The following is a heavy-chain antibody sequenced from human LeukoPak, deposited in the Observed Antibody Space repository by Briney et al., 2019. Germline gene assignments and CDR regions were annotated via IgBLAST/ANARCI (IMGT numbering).Heavy chain of an antibody. V-gene: IGHV3-30*18. CDR2: IPYDGSNK. D-gene: IGHD1-26*01. Sequence: GRSLRLSCAASGFTFSSYGMHWVRQAPGKGLEWVAVIPYDGSNKYYADSVKGRFTISRDNSKNTLYLQMNSLRAEDTAVYYCAKDGVVGAGLFDYWGQGTLVTVSS. CDR1: GFTFSSYG. CDR3: AKDGVVGAGLFDY. J-gene: IGHJ4*02.